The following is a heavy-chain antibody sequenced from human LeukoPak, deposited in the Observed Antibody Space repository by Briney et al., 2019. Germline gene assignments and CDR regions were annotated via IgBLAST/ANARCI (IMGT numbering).Heavy chain of an antibody. Sequence: PGGSLRLSCAASGFTFSNYWMTWVRQAPGKGLEWVGFIRSKSYGGTAEYAASVKDRSTISRDDSTRIAYLQMKSLKTEDTGVYYCGRAPRPVAWNWFDPWGQGTLVTVSS. J-gene: IGHJ5*02. CDR2: IRSKSYGGTA. CDR1: GFTFSNYW. V-gene: IGHV3-49*04. D-gene: IGHD2-15*01. CDR3: GRAPRPVAWNWFDP.